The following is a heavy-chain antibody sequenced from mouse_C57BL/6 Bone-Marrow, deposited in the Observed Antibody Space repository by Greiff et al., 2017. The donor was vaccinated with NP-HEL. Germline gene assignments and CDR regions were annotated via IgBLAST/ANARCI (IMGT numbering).Heavy chain of an antibody. CDR2: IWTGGGT. CDR1: GFSLTSYA. CDR3: ARNLSAGTKAMDY. D-gene: IGHD4-1*01. J-gene: IGHJ4*01. Sequence: VQLKQSGPGLVAPSQSLSITCTVSGFSLTSYAISWVRQPPGKGLEWLGVIWTGGGTNYNSALKSRLSISKDNSKIQVFLKMNSLQTDDTAMYYCARNLSAGTKAMDYWGQGTSVTVSS. V-gene: IGHV2-9-1*01.